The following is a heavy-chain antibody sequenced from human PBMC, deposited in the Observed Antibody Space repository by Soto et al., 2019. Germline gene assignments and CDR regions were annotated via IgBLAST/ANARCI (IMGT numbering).Heavy chain of an antibody. J-gene: IGHJ3*02. Sequence: GGSLRLSCAASGFTFSSYEMNWVRQAPGKGLEWVSYISSSGSTIYYADSVKGRFTISRDNAKNSLYLQMNSLRAEDTAVYYCARGDGYSYGFDAFDIWGQGTMVTVSS. CDR2: ISSSGSTI. D-gene: IGHD5-18*01. CDR3: ARGDGYSYGFDAFDI. CDR1: GFTFSSYE. V-gene: IGHV3-48*03.